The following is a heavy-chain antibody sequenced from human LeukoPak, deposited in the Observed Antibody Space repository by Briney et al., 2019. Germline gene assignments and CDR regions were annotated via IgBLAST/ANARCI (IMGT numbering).Heavy chain of an antibody. V-gene: IGHV4-39*01. CDR1: GGSISSSSYY. CDR2: IYYSGST. Sequence: SETLSLTCTVSGGSISSSSYYWGWIRQPPGKGLEWIGSIYYSGSTYYNPSLKSRVTISVDTSKNQFSLKLSSVTAADTAVYYCARLGRGTSEGYWGQGTLVTVSS. J-gene: IGHJ4*02. CDR3: ARLGRGTSEGY. D-gene: IGHD2-2*01.